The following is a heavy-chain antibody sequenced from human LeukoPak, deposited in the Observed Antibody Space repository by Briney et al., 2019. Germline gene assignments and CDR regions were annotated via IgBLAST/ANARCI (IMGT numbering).Heavy chain of an antibody. CDR1: GFTLSSYG. Sequence: PGRSLRLSCAASGFTLSSYGMHWVRQAPGKGLEWVAVIWYDGSNKYYADSVKGRFTISRDNSKNTLYLQMNSLRAEDTAVYYCAREYYDSSGYYYLDYWGQGTLVTVSS. CDR3: AREYYDSSGYYYLDY. V-gene: IGHV3-33*01. CDR2: IWYDGSNK. J-gene: IGHJ4*02. D-gene: IGHD3-22*01.